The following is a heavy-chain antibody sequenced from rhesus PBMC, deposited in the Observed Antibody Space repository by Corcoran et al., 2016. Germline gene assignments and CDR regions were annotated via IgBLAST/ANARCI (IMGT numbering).Heavy chain of an antibody. D-gene: IGHD4-23*01. Sequence: QVQLQESGPGVVKPSETLSLTCAVSGGSISDSYRWSWIRQPPGKGLEWIGYIYGSSTSTNYNPSLKVRVTISKDTSKNQFSLKLSSVTAADTAVYYCAAQYVSFDYWGQGVLVTVSS. CDR2: IYGSSTST. J-gene: IGHJ4*01. CDR1: GGSISDSYR. CDR3: AAQYVSFDY. V-gene: IGHV4S10*01.